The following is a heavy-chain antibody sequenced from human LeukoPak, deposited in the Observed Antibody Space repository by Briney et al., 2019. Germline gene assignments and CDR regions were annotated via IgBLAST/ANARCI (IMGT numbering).Heavy chain of an antibody. CDR1: GFTFSSYA. V-gene: IGHV3-23*01. J-gene: IGHJ5*02. CDR3: ARRGRVVSGSYDWFDP. D-gene: IGHD2-21*01. Sequence: GGSLRLSCAASGFTFSSYAMSWVRQAPGKGLEWVSAISGSGGSTYYADSVKGRFTISRDNSKNTLYLQMNSLRAEDTAVYYCARRGRVVSGSYDWFDPWGQGTLVTVSS. CDR2: ISGSGGST.